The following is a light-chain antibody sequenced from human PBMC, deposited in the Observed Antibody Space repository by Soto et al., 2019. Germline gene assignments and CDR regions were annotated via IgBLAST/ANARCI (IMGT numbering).Light chain of an antibody. CDR1: QSVDRD. J-gene: IGKJ2*01. Sequence: EIVLTQSPGTLSLSPGERATLSCRASQSVDRDLSWYQQKPGQAPRLLISRASTGATGIPDRFSGSGSGTDFTLTISRLEPEDSAVYYCQRHKISMYTFGQGTKLEIK. CDR2: RAS. V-gene: IGKV3-20*01. CDR3: QRHKISMYT.